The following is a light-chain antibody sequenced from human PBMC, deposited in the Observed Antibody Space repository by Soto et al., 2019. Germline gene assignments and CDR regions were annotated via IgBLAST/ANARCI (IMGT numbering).Light chain of an antibody. J-gene: IGLJ3*02. CDR2: STN. Sequence: QAVVSHEPSLTVSPVGTVTLTCASSTGAVTSGYYPNWFQQKPGQSPRALIYSTNNKHSWTTARFSGSLLGGNAALTLSGVQPEDEAEYYCLLYYGGTWVFGGGTKRTVL. V-gene: IGLV7-43*01. CDR3: LLYYGGTWV. CDR1: TGAVTSGYY.